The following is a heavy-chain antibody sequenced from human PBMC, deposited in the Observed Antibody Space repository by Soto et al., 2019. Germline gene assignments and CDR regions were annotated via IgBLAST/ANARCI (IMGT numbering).Heavy chain of an antibody. CDR1: GGSFSGYY. D-gene: IGHD3-3*01. CDR2: IYYSGST. Sequence: SETLSLTCAVYGGSFSGYYWSWIRQHPGKGLEWIGYIYYSGSTNYNPSLKSRVTISVDTSKNQFSLKLSSVTAADTAVYYCARTYYDFWSGSYYYGMDVWGQGTTVTVSS. J-gene: IGHJ6*02. V-gene: IGHV4-59*01. CDR3: ARTYYDFWSGSYYYGMDV.